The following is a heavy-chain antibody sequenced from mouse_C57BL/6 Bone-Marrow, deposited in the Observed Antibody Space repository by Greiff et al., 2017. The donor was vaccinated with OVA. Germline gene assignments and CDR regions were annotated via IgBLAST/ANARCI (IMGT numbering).Heavy chain of an antibody. Sequence: VQLQQSGTVLARPGASVKMSCKTSGYTFTSYWMHWVKQRPGQGLAWIGAIYPGNSDTSYNQKFKGKAKLTAVTSASTAYMELSSLTNEDSAVYYCTGLYYYGSGGFAYWGQGTLVTVSA. CDR2: IYPGNSDT. V-gene: IGHV1-5*01. J-gene: IGHJ3*01. CDR1: GYTFTSYW. CDR3: TGLYYYGSGGFAY. D-gene: IGHD1-1*01.